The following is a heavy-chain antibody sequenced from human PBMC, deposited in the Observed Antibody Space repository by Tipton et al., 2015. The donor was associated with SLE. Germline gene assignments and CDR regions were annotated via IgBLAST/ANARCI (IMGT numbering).Heavy chain of an antibody. CDR3: AREVGVTTDRWYFDL. J-gene: IGHJ2*01. Sequence: TLSLTYVVSNYSISSAYYWGWIRQPPGKGLEWIASIYHRGSTYYNLSLKNRVTILIDTSKNQFSLKLNSVTAADTALYYCAREVGVTTDRWYFDLWGRGTLVTVSS. V-gene: IGHV4-38-2*01. D-gene: IGHD1-26*01. CDR2: IYHRGST. CDR1: NYSISSAYY.